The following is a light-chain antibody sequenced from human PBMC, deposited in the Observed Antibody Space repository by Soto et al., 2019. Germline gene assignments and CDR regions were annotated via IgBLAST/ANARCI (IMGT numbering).Light chain of an antibody. CDR3: SSYTSSSTLDWV. CDR1: SSDVGGYHY. J-gene: IGLJ3*02. CDR2: EVS. Sequence: QSALTQPASVSGSPGQSITISCTGTSSDVGGYHYVSWYQQHPGKAPKLMIYEVSNRPSGVSNRFSGSKSGNTASLTISELQAEDEADYYCSSYTSSSTLDWVFGGGTKLTVL. V-gene: IGLV2-14*01.